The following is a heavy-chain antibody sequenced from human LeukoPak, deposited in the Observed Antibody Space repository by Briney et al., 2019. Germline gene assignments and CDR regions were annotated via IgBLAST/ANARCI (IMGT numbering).Heavy chain of an antibody. CDR3: ARVTCSGGSCYVGLGIDY. CDR1: GGSISNDKW. Sequence: SETLSLTCAVSGGSISNDKWWSWVRQSPVKGLEWIGEMYHSGSTNYNPSLKSRVTISVDKSNNQFSLKLISVTAADAAMYYCARVTCSGGSCYVGLGIDYWGQGTLVTVSS. V-gene: IGHV4-4*02. D-gene: IGHD2-15*01. CDR2: MYHSGST. J-gene: IGHJ4*02.